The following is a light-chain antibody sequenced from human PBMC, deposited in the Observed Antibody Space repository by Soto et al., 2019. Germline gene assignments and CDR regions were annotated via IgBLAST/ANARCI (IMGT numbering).Light chain of an antibody. Sequence: QSVLTQPPAASGTPGQRVTISCSGSSSNIGSNPVNWYQQLPGTAPKLLIYNNSQRPSGVPDRFSGSKSGTSASLASSGLQSEDEADYYCAAWDDSLNGYVFGTGTKVTVL. V-gene: IGLV1-44*01. CDR3: AAWDDSLNGYV. CDR1: SSNIGSNP. J-gene: IGLJ1*01. CDR2: NNS.